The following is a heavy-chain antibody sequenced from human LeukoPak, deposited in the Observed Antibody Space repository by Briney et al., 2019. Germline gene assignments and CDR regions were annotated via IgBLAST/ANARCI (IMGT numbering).Heavy chain of an antibody. V-gene: IGHV3-21*01. CDR2: ISSSSSYI. D-gene: IGHD6-13*01. CDR1: GFTFSSYS. Sequence: GGSLRLSCAASGFTFSSYSMNWVRQAPGKGLEWVSSISSSSSYIYYADSVKGRFTISRDNAKNSLYLQMNSLRAEDTAVYYCASLGYSSSWSAFDIWGQGTMVTVSS. CDR3: ASLGYSSSWSAFDI. J-gene: IGHJ3*02.